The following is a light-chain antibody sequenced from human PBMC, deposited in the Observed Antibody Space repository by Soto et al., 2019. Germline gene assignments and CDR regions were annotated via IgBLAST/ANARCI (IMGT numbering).Light chain of an antibody. J-gene: IGLJ3*02. CDR3: GTWDSSLSVRGLWV. V-gene: IGLV1-51*02. CDR2: ENH. Sequence: QSVLTQPPSVSAAPGQKVTISCSGSSSNIGNNHVSWYQQLPGAAPKLLIYENHERPSGIPDRFSGSKSGTSATLDITGLQTADEADYYCGTWDSSLSVRGLWVFGGGTQLTVL. CDR1: SSNIGNNH.